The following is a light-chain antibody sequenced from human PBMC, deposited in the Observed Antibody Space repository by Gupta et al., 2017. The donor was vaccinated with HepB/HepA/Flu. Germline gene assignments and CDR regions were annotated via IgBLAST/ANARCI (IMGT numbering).Light chain of an antibody. Sequence: QSSLTQPASVSGSPGQAITISCTGTSSYVGGYNYVSWYQQHPDKAPKLMIYDVSSRPSGVANRFSGSKSGNTTSLTISGLQAEDEADYYCSSVSSSSTSHILFGGGTKLTVL. V-gene: IGLV2-14*03. CDR2: DVS. CDR3: SSVSSSSTSHIL. J-gene: IGLJ2*01. CDR1: SSYVGGYNY.